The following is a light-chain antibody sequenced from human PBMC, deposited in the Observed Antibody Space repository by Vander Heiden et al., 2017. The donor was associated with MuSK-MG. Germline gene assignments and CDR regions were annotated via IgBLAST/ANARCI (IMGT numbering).Light chain of an antibody. J-gene: IGKJ1*01. CDR1: QSISTY. CDR3: QQSATSPGT. CDR2: AAS. Sequence: DIQMTQSPSSLSASVGDRVTITCRASQSISTYLNWYQQKPGKAPKLLIYAASSLQSGVPSRFSGSGSGTEFTVTISSLQPEDFATYYCQQSATSPGTFGQGTKVEIK. V-gene: IGKV1-39*01.